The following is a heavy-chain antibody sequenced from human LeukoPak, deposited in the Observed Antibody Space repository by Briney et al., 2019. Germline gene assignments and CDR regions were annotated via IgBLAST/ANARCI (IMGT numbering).Heavy chain of an antibody. CDR3: ANLMSGSFRGAFDI. Sequence: RTGGSLRLSCAASGFTFSSYAMSWVRQAPGKGLEWVSAISGSGGSTYYADSVKGRFTISRDNSKNTLYLQMNSLRAEDTAVYYCANLMSGSFRGAFDIWGQGTMVTVSS. CDR1: GFTFSSYA. D-gene: IGHD1-26*01. V-gene: IGHV3-23*01. CDR2: ISGSGGST. J-gene: IGHJ3*02.